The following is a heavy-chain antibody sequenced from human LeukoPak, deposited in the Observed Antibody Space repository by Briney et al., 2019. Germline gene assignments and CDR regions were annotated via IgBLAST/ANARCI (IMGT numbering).Heavy chain of an antibody. CDR2: IYTSGST. Sequence: SETLSLTCTVSGGSISSSSDYWSWIRQPAGKGLEWIGRIYTSGSTNYNPSLKSRVTMSVDTSKNQFSLKLSSVTAADTAVYYCARVSNYYDDNDDAFDIWGQGTMVTVSS. V-gene: IGHV4-61*02. D-gene: IGHD3-22*01. CDR3: ARVSNYYDDNDDAFDI. J-gene: IGHJ3*02. CDR1: GGSISSSSDY.